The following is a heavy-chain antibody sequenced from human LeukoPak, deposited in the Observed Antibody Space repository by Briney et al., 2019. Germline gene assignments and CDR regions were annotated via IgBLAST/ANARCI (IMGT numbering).Heavy chain of an antibody. CDR2: IKQDGSEK. CDR3: ARDLVRGLTTGALDY. Sequence: GGSLRLSCAASGIIYSNYWMSWVRQAPGKGLEWVANIKQDGSEKNYVDSVKGRFTISRDNARNSLYLQMNSLRAEDTAVYYCARDLVRGLTTGALDYWGQGTLVTVSS. V-gene: IGHV3-7*01. CDR1: GIIYSNYW. D-gene: IGHD4-17*01. J-gene: IGHJ4*02.